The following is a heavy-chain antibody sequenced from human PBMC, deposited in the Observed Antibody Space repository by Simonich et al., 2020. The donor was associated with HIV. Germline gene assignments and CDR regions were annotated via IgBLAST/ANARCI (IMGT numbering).Heavy chain of an antibody. CDR3: ARDSENNWNDAPHGMDV. V-gene: IGHV3-48*03. D-gene: IGHD1-1*01. Sequence: EVQLVESGGGLVQPGGSLRLSCAASGFTFSSYEMNWVRQAPGKGLEGVSYISSSGSTIYYADAGKGRFTISRDNAKNSLYLQMNSLRAEDTAVYHCARDSENNWNDAPHGMDVWGQGTTVTVSS. CDR2: ISSSGSTI. CDR1: GFTFSSYE. J-gene: IGHJ6*02.